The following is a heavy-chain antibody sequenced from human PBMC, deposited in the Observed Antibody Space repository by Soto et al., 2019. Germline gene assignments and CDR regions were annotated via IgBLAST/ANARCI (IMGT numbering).Heavy chain of an antibody. D-gene: IGHD1-1*01. CDR1: GGSISRYY. V-gene: IGHV4-59*08. CDR3: ARHSNEYRKSLDY. J-gene: IGHJ4*02. Sequence: SETLSLTCPVSGGSISRYYWSWIRQPPGKGLEWIVYIYYSGSTNYNPSLKSRVTISVDTSKNQFSLKLSSVTAVDSAVYYCARHSNEYRKSLDYWGQGTLVTVSS. CDR2: IYYSGST.